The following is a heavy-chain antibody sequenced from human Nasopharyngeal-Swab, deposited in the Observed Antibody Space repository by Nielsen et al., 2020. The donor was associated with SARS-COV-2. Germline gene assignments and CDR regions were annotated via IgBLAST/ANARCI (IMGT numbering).Heavy chain of an antibody. CDR1: GYTFTSYY. J-gene: IGHJ4*02. V-gene: IGHV1-46*01. Sequence: ASVKVSCKASGYTFTSYYMHWVRQAPGQGLEWMGIINPSGGSTSYAQKFQGRVTMTRDTSTSTVYMELSSLRSEDTAVYYCANTRGYCSGGSCWDYWGQGTLVTVSS. D-gene: IGHD2-15*01. CDR2: INPSGGST. CDR3: ANTRGYCSGGSCWDY.